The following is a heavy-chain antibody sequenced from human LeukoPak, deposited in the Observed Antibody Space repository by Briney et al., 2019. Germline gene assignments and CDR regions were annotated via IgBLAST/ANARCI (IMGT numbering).Heavy chain of an antibody. CDR3: ARSKQQLAPFDY. J-gene: IGHJ4*02. CDR2: ISSSGSTI. D-gene: IGHD6-13*01. CDR1: GFTFSDYY. Sequence: PGGSLRLSCAASGFTFSDYYMSWIRQAPGKGLEWVSYISSSGSTIYYADSVKGRFTISRDNAKDSLYLQMNSLRAEDTAVYYCARSKQQLAPFDYWGQGTLVTVSS. V-gene: IGHV3-11*01.